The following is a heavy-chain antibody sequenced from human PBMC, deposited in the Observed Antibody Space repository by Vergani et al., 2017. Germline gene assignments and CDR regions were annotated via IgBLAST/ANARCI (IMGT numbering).Heavy chain of an antibody. CDR3: ARLPIVGRTA. J-gene: IGHJ5*02. CDR1: GYVLTGNY. Sequence: QVQLVQSGAEVKKPGASVKISCQASGYVLTGNYIHWVRQASGQALEWMGWINPNSGGTKYAQSFQDKITVTSDTSSRTVFMELRRLTSDDTAIYFCARLPIVGRTAWGQGTRVIVSS. V-gene: IGHV1-2*02. CDR2: INPNSGGT. D-gene: IGHD1-26*01.